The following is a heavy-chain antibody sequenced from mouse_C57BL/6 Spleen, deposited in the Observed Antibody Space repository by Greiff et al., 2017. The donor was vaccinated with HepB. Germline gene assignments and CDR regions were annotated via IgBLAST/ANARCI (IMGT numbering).Heavy chain of an antibody. CDR3: TRPPYGSSYWYFDV. CDR1: GYTFTDYE. Sequence: VKLQQSGAELVRPGASVTLSCKASGYTFTDYEMHWVKQTPVHGLEWIGAIDPETGGTAYNQKFKGKAILTADKSSSTAYMELRSLTSEDSAVYYCTRPPYGSSYWYFDVWGTGTTVTVSS. CDR2: IDPETGGT. V-gene: IGHV1-15*01. D-gene: IGHD1-1*01. J-gene: IGHJ1*03.